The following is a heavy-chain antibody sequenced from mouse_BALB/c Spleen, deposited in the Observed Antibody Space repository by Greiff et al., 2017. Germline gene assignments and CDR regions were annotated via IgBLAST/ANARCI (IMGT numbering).Heavy chain of an antibody. J-gene: IGHJ4*01. CDR1: GYTFTSYT. D-gene: IGHD3-1*01. V-gene: IGHV14-1*02. Sequence: VQLQQSGAELARPGASVKMSCKASGYTFTSYTMHWVKQRPEQGLEWIGRIDPANGNTKYDPKFQGKATITADTSSNTAYLQLSSLTSEDTAVYYCARSGGNYAMDYWGQGTSVTVSS. CDR3: ARSGGNYAMDY. CDR2: IDPANGNT.